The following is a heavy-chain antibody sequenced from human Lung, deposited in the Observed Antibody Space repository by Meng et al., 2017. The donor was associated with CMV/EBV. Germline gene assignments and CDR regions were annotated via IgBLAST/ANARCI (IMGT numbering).Heavy chain of an antibody. Sequence: SXTXSLXCIVSGGSISTHYWSWIRQPPGKGLEWIGYVFYNGNANYNPSLTSRVTISVDTSKNQFSLKLNSVTAADTAVYYCARSRAAWDWFDPGGQGTRVTVDS. CDR3: ARSRAAWDWFDP. CDR2: VFYNGNA. J-gene: IGHJ5*02. D-gene: IGHD6-13*01. V-gene: IGHV4-59*11. CDR1: GGSISTHY.